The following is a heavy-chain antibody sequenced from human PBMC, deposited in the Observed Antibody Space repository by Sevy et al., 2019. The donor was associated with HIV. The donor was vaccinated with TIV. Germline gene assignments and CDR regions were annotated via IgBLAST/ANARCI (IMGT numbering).Heavy chain of an antibody. CDR1: GFTFSSYA. J-gene: IGHJ4*02. V-gene: IGHV3-23*01. CDR3: AGRVVRIAAAEPKDVDY. Sequence: GGSLRLSCAASGFTFSSYAMSWVRQAPGKGLEWVSAISGSGGSTYYADSVKGRFTISRDNSKNTLYLQMNSLRAEDTAVYYCAGRVVRIAAAEPKDVDYWGQGTLVTVPS. CDR2: ISGSGGST. D-gene: IGHD6-13*01.